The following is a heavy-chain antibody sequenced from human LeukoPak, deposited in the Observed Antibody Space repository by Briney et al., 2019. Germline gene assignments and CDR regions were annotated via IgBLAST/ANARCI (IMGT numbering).Heavy chain of an antibody. CDR2: ISVYNGNT. V-gene: IGHV1-18*01. D-gene: IGHD4-17*01. J-gene: IGHJ6*03. CDR3: ARDPPTTVTTGYYYYMDV. Sequence: ASVKVSCKASGYSFTSYGISWVRQAPGQGLEWIGWISVYNGNTNYTQKLQDRVTMTRDTSTSTAYMELRSLRSEDTAVYYCARDPPTTVTTGYYYYMDVWGKGTTVTVSS. CDR1: GYSFTSYG.